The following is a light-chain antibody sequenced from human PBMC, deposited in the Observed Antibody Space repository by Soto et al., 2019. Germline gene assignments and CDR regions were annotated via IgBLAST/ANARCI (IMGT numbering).Light chain of an antibody. CDR2: EVS. J-gene: IGLJ2*01. CDR1: SSDVGGYNY. CDR3: SSYTSSSKRV. Sequence: QSALTQPASVSGSPGQSITISCTGTSSDVGGYNYVSWYQQHPGKAPKLMIYEVSNRPSGVSNRSSGSKSGNTASLTISGIQAEDEADYYCSSYTSSSKRVFGGGTKLTVL. V-gene: IGLV2-14*01.